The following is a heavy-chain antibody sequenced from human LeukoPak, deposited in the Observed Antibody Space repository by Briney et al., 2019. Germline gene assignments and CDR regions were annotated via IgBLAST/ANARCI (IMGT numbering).Heavy chain of an antibody. D-gene: IGHD6-19*01. CDR1: GGSFSSHY. V-gene: IGHV4-34*01. CDR3: ARGLRQGSAWSWGPKEKSYQYMDV. CDR2: INPRGST. J-gene: IGHJ6*04. Sequence: SETLSVTCGVSGGSFSSHYWTWIRQPPGKGLEWIGEINPRGSTNYNPSLESRVTVSADTSRNQLSLSLTSVTAADSAVYFCARGLRQGSAWSWGPKEKSYQYMDVWGTGTTVIVSS.